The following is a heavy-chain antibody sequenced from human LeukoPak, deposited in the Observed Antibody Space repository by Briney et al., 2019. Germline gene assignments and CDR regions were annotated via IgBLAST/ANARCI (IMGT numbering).Heavy chain of an antibody. V-gene: IGHV4-38-2*02. D-gene: IGHD5-24*01. CDR1: GYSISSGYY. J-gene: IGHJ4*02. CDR3: ARARRDGYNPLFDY. CDR2: IYHSGST. Sequence: SETLSLTCTVSGYSISSGYYWGWIRQPPGKGLEWIGSIYHSGSTYYNPSLKSRVTISVDTSKNQFSLKLSSVTAADTAVYYCARARRDGYNPLFDYWGQGTLVTVSS.